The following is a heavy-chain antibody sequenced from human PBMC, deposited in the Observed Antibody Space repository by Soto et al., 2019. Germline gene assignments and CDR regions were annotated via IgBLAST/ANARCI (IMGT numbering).Heavy chain of an antibody. Sequence: SETLSLTCTVSGGSISSSSYYWGWIRQPPGKGLEWIGSIYYSGSTYYNPSLKSRVTISVDTSKNQFSLKLSSVTAADTAVYYCARQRGRYNFRRSSFASASYWGHGTLVTVSP. CDR2: IYYSGST. CDR3: ARQRGRYNFRRSSFASASY. CDR1: GGSISSSSYY. D-gene: IGHD3-3*01. V-gene: IGHV4-39*01. J-gene: IGHJ4*01.